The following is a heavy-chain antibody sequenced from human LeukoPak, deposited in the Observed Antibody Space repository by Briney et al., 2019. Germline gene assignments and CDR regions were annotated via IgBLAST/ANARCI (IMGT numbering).Heavy chain of an antibody. CDR1: GFTVSSIY. J-gene: IGHJ5*02. CDR3: AGDTHSSSWYDH. D-gene: IGHD6-19*01. V-gene: IGHV3-53*01. Sequence: GGSLRLSYAVSGFTVSSIYMSWVRQAPGKGLEWVSFIYSDGNTYYADSVKGRFTLSRDSSRNTLYLQMNSLRVDDTAVYYCAGDTHSSSWYDHWGQGTLVTVSS. CDR2: IYSDGNT.